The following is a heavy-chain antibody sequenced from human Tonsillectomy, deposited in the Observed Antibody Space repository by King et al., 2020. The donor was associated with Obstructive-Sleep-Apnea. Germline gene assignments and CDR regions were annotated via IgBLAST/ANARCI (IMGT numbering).Heavy chain of an antibody. CDR1: GFIFISYW. D-gene: IGHD6-19*01. Sequence: VQLVESGGGLVQPGGSLRLSCAASGFIFISYWMHWVRQAPGKGLVWVLRINSDGSSTSYADSVKGRFTISRDNAKNTRYLQMNSLRAEDTVVYYCAREGVAVADHYYYGMDVWGQGTTVTVSS. CDR2: INSDGSST. J-gene: IGHJ6*02. V-gene: IGHV3-74*01. CDR3: AREGVAVADHYYYGMDV.